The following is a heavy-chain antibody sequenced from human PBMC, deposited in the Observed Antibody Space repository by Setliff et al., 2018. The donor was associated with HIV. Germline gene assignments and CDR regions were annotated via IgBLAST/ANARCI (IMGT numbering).Heavy chain of an antibody. CDR2: IIPIFGTT. CDR1: GGTFSSYA. J-gene: IGHJ4*02. D-gene: IGHD3-10*01. V-gene: IGHV1-69*05. Sequence: SVKVSCKASGGTFSSYAISWVRQAPGQGLEWMGGIIPIFGTTNYAQKFQGRVTITTDESTTTAYMELSSLRSEDTAIYYCARGLLPGHYYGSGSYYRGLRSGYFDYWGQGTLVTVSS. CDR3: ARGLLPGHYYGSGSYYRGLRSGYFDY.